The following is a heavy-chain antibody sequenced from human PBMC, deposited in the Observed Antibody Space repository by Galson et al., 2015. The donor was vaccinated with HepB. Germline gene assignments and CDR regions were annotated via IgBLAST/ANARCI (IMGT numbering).Heavy chain of an antibody. V-gene: IGHV1-18*04. CDR1: GYTFTVNG. J-gene: IGHJ4*02. CDR2: ISANSGDT. Sequence: SVKVSCKASGYTFTVNGISWVRQAPGQGLEWMGWISANSGDTKYAQNLQGRVTLTRNTSTSTAYLELRGLRSDDTAIYYCARDRDYRFDYWGQGTLVTVSS. CDR3: ARDRDYRFDY. D-gene: IGHD4/OR15-4a*01.